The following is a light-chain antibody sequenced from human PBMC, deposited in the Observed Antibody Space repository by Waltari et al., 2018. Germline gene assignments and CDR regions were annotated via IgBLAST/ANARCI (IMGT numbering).Light chain of an antibody. CDR1: SSDIGSYDI. CDR2: DVS. V-gene: IGLV2-23*02. CDR3: CSYAGNYIWV. J-gene: IGLJ3*02. Sequence: QSALTQPASVSGSPGQSVTISCTGASSDIGSYDIVSWYQQHPGNAPKLIICDVSKRPSGVSDRFSGSKSGDTASLTISGLQFEYEADYYCCSYAGNYIWVFGGGTRLTVL.